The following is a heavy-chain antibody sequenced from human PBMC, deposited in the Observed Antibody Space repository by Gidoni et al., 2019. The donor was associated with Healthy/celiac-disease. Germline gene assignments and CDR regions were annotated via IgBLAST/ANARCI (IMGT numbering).Heavy chain of an antibody. CDR1: GYCFTSYW. D-gene: IGHD3-10*01. CDR3: ASHQGLWFREFLPAFDY. V-gene: IGHV5-51*01. Sequence: EVQLVQSGAEVKKPGESLKISCKGSGYCFTSYWNGWVRQMPGKGLEWMGIIYPGDSDTRYSPSFQGQVTISADKSISTAYLQWSSLKASDTAMYYCASHQGLWFREFLPAFDYWGQGTLVTVSS. CDR2: IYPGDSDT. J-gene: IGHJ4*02.